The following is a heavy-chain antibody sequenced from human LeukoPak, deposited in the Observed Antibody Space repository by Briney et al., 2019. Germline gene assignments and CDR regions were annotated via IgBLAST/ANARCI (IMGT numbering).Heavy chain of an antibody. CDR3: ARDRGYCSSTSCYPNWFDP. Sequence: ASVKVSCKASGYTFTGYYMHWVRQAPGQGLEWMGWINPNSGGTNYAQKFQGRVTMTRDTSISTAYMELSRLRSDDTAVYYCARDRGYCSSTSCYPNWFDPWGQGTLVAVSS. J-gene: IGHJ5*02. CDR1: GYTFTGYY. V-gene: IGHV1-2*02. D-gene: IGHD2-2*01. CDR2: INPNSGGT.